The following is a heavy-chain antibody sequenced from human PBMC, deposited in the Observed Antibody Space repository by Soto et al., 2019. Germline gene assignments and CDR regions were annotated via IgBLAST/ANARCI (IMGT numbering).Heavy chain of an antibody. J-gene: IGHJ4*02. Sequence: QVQLQESGPGLVKPSETLSLTCTVSGGSISSYYWSWIRQPPGKGLEWIGYIYYSGSTNYNPSLKSRVAISVDTSKNQFSLKLSSVAAADTAVYYCARVWFGGGAFDYWGQGTLVTVSS. CDR3: ARVWFGGGAFDY. D-gene: IGHD3-10*01. CDR1: GGSISSYY. V-gene: IGHV4-59*01. CDR2: IYYSGST.